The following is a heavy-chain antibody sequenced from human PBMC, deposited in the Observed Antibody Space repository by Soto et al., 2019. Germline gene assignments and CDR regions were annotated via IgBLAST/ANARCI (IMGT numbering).Heavy chain of an antibody. Sequence: PSETLSLTCSVSGGSVSDKAYYWSWIRQPPGKRLEWIGYVYYSVTTNYNPSLKSRVTISVDLSKNRFSLILSSVTTADTALYYCARTTAVPNTLRSRYFFEYWGQGTLVTV. J-gene: IGHJ4*02. CDR1: GGSVSDKAYY. D-gene: IGHD4-17*01. CDR2: VYYSVTT. CDR3: ARTTAVPNTLRSRYFFEY. V-gene: IGHV4-61*08.